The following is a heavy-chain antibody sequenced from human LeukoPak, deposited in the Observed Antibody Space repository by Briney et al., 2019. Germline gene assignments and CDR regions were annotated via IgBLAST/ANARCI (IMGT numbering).Heavy chain of an antibody. Sequence: GGSLRLSCAASGFSFSDSPIHWVRQASGKGLEWVGRIRSRTNNYATAYAASLRGRVTVSRDDSKNTAYLQMNSLRTEDTAVYYCARDLRRHSSTFDYWGQGTLVTVSS. V-gene: IGHV3-73*01. CDR2: IRSRTNNYAT. CDR1: GFSFSDSP. CDR3: ARDLRRHSSTFDY. D-gene: IGHD6-13*01. J-gene: IGHJ4*02.